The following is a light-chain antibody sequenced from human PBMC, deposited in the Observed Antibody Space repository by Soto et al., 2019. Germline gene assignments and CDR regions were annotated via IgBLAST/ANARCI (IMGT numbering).Light chain of an antibody. CDR2: KAS. V-gene: IGKV1-5*03. CDR3: QQYDNLPLT. Sequence: DIQMTQSPSTLSASVGDRVTITCRASQSISSWLAWYQQKPGKAPNLLIYKASSLESGVPSRFSGSGSGTKFTLTISSLQPEDIATYYCQQYDNLPLTFGGGTKVEIK. J-gene: IGKJ4*01. CDR1: QSISSW.